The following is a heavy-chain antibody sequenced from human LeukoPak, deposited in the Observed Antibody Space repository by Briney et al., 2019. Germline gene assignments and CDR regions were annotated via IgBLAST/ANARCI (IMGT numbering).Heavy chain of an antibody. V-gene: IGHV3-11*01. Sequence: GGSLRLSCTASGFTFSDFHMSWIRQAPGKGLEWVSHISGSGYAIHHPGSVKGRYTISRDNAKNSLYLQMNSLRVEDSAVYYCARLSGTYSRGGDHWGQGTLVTVFS. CDR2: ISGSGYAI. D-gene: IGHD1-26*01. CDR3: ARLSGTYSRGGDH. CDR1: GFTFSDFH. J-gene: IGHJ4*02.